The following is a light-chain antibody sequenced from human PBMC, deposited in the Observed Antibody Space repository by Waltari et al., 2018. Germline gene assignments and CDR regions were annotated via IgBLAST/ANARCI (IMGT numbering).Light chain of an antibody. Sequence: EIVMTQSPVTLSVSPGERATLSCTASQSLGSNLAWYQQKPGQAPRLLISGPSSRATGIPARFSGSGSGTYFTLTISSLQSEDFAVYYCQQFHKWPPTFGQGTTVEV. CDR1: QSLGSN. CDR3: QQFHKWPPT. CDR2: GPS. J-gene: IGKJ1*01. V-gene: IGKV3-15*01.